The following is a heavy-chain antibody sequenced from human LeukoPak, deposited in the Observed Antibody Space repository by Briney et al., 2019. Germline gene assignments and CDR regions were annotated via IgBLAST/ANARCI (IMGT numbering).Heavy chain of an antibody. CDR3: ARELLPQYDFWSGYAPSGFAY. CDR2: ISGSGGST. CDR1: GFTFSSYA. D-gene: IGHD3-3*01. V-gene: IGHV3-23*01. J-gene: IGHJ4*02. Sequence: GGSLRLSCAASGFTFSSYAMSWVRQAPGKGLEWVSAISGSGGSTYYADSVKGRFTISRDNSKNTLYLQMNSLRAEDTAVYYCARELLPQYDFWSGYAPSGFAYWGQGTLVTVSS.